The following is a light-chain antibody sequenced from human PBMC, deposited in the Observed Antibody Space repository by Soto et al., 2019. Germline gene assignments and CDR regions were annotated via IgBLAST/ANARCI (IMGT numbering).Light chain of an antibody. J-gene: IGKJ4*01. CDR1: QSISSW. Sequence: DIQMTQSPSTLSASVGYRGTITCRASQSISSWLAWYQQKPGKAPKLLIYDASSLESGVPSRFSGSGSGTEFTLTISSLQPDDFATYYCQQYNSFTFGGGTKVDIK. CDR2: DAS. CDR3: QQYNSFT. V-gene: IGKV1-5*01.